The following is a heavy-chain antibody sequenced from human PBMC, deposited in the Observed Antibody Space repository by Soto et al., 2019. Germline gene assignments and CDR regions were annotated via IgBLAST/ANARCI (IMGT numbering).Heavy chain of an antibody. CDR1: GGTVSSYA. CDR3: AGSELYIAAELFDY. Sequence: QVQLVQSGAELKKPGSSVKVSCKASGGTVSSYAISCVRQAPGHGLEWMGGIIPIFGTANYAQKFQGRVTITADESTSTAYMELSSLRSEDTAVYYCAGSELYIAAELFDYWGQGTLVTGSS. CDR2: IIPIFGTA. V-gene: IGHV1-69*01. J-gene: IGHJ4*02. D-gene: IGHD6-13*01.